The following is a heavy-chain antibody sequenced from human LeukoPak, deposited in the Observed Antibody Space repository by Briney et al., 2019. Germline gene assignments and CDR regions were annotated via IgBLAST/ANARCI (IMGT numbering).Heavy chain of an antibody. D-gene: IGHD1-20*01. V-gene: IGHV3-7*01. CDR2: INEAGSEK. CDR1: GFIFNNHW. Sequence: GGSLRLSCAASGFIFNNHWMIWVRQAPGKGLEWVANINEAGSEKYYLDSVKGRFTVSRDNAENSLYLQMNSLRVGDTGVYYCARYNMDVWGQGTTVTVSS. CDR3: ARYNMDV. J-gene: IGHJ6*02.